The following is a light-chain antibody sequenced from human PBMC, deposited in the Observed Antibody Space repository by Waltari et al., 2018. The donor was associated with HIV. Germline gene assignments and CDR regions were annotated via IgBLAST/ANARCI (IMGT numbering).Light chain of an antibody. V-gene: IGLV3-27*01. CDR1: VLANKY. CDR3: YSAADNIRV. J-gene: IGLJ2*01. CDR2: KDT. Sequence: SYELTQPSSVSVSPGQTARITCSGDVLANKYARWFQQKPGKATVLVIYKDTERPSEIPARFSGSNSGTTVTLTISGAQVEDEADYYCYSAADNIRVFGGGTKLTVL.